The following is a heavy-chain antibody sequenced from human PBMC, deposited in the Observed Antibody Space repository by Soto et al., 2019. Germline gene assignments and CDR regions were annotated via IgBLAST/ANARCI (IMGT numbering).Heavy chain of an antibody. V-gene: IGHV3-48*02. J-gene: IGHJ4*02. CDR1: GFIFSDYS. CDR3: TREGS. Sequence: GSLRLSCAASGFIFSDYSMNWVRQFPGKGLEWIAYIDGGSSAIHYTDSVEGRFTISRDNARNSLYLQMNSLRDEDTAVYYCTREGSWGRGTQVTVSS. CDR2: IDGGSSAI.